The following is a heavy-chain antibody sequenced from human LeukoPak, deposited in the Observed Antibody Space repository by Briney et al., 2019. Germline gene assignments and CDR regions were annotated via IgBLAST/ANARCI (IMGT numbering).Heavy chain of an antibody. V-gene: IGHV4-34*01. Sequence: PSETLSLTCAVYGGSFSGYYWSWIRQPPGKGLEWIGEINHSGSTNYNPSLKSRVTISVDTSKNQFSLKLSSVTAADTAVYYCARPHHRYCSSTSCYLYYFDYWGQGTLVTVSS. CDR2: INHSGST. D-gene: IGHD2-2*01. CDR3: ARPHHRYCSSTSCYLYYFDY. J-gene: IGHJ4*02. CDR1: GGSFSGYY.